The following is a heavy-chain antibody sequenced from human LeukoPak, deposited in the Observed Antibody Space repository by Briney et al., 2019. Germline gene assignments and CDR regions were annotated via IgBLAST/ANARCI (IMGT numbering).Heavy chain of an antibody. CDR1: GGTFSSYA. V-gene: IGHV1-69*06. CDR2: IIPIFGTA. CDR3: ARDLGLVRTGYFDY. Sequence: SVKVSCKASGGTFSSYAISWVRQAPGQGLEWMGRIIPIFGTANYAQKFQGRVTITADKSTSTAYMELSSLRSGDTAVYYCARDLGLVRTGYFDYWGQGTLVTVSS. J-gene: IGHJ4*02. D-gene: IGHD6-19*01.